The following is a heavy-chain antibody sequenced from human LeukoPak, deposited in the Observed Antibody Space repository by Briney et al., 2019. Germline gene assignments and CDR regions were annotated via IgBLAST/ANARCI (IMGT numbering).Heavy chain of an antibody. CDR3: AKGGSYVVDY. CDR1: GFTFSNYW. V-gene: IGHV3-74*01. Sequence: PGGSLRLSCVASGFTFSNYWMHWVRQAPGKGLVWVSRINSDGSSTSYADSVKGRFTISRDNAKNTVYVQMNSLRAEDTAVYYCAKGGSYVVDYWGQGTLVTVSS. J-gene: IGHJ4*02. D-gene: IGHD3-16*01. CDR2: INSDGSST.